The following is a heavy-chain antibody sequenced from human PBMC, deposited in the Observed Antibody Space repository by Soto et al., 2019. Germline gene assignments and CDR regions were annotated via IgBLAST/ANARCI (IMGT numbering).Heavy chain of an antibody. D-gene: IGHD3-16*01. CDR3: AHIMITYGGVSTLDAFDF. V-gene: IGHV2-5*02. CDR1: GFSLTSYRVG. Sequence: QITLKESGPTLVNPTQTLTLTCTFSGFSLTSYRVGVAWIRQPPGKALEWLAIIYWDDDRRYSPSLESRLAITKDTSKNQVVLTMTNLDPMDTATYYCAHIMITYGGVSTLDAFDFWGQGTVVTVSS. CDR2: IYWDDDR. J-gene: IGHJ3*01.